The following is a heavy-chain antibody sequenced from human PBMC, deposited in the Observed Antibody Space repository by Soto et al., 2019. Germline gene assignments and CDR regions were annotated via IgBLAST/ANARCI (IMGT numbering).Heavy chain of an antibody. J-gene: IGHJ4*02. Sequence: QVQLVQSGAEVKKPGSSVKVSCKASGGTFSSYTISWVRQAPGQGLEWLGRIIPILGIANYGQKFQGRVTITADKSTSTAYMELSSLRSEDTAVYYCASGGASAGWTFDYWGQGTLVTVSS. V-gene: IGHV1-69*02. CDR2: IIPILGIA. CDR1: GGTFSSYT. CDR3: ASGGASAGWTFDY. D-gene: IGHD6-19*01.